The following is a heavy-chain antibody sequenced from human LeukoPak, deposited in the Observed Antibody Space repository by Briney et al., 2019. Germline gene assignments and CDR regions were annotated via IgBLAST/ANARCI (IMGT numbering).Heavy chain of an antibody. J-gene: IGHJ4*02. CDR1: GFSFSTYA. V-gene: IGHV3-30*18. Sequence: GGSLRLSCTASGFSFSTYAMHWVRQTPGKGLEWVAVISYDGSNKYYVDAVKGRFTISRDNSKNTLYLQMNSLRADDTSVYYCAKAGCSSTTCYANSWGQGNLVTVSS. CDR2: ISYDGSNK. D-gene: IGHD2-2*01. CDR3: AKAGCSSTTCYANS.